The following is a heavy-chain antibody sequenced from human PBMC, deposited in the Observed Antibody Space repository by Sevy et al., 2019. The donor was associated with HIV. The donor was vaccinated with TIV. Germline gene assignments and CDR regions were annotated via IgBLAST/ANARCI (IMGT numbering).Heavy chain of an antibody. V-gene: IGHV3-48*01. CDR1: GFTFSSFG. Sequence: GVSLRLSCAASGFTFSSFGMNWVRQAPGKGLEWISYISHSTNTRLYAASVTGRFSISRDNARNSLYLQMNSLRAEDTAVYYCARESYFYDTTTFPENDYWGRGTLVTVSS. D-gene: IGHD3-22*01. J-gene: IGHJ4*02. CDR2: ISHSTNTR. CDR3: ARESYFYDTTTFPENDY.